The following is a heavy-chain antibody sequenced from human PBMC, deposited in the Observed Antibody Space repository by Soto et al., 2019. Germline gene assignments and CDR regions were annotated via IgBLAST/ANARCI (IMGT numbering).Heavy chain of an antibody. V-gene: IGHV4-59*01. J-gene: IGHJ5*02. CDR3: ARANSSTWYKLEYKWFDP. D-gene: IGHD6-13*01. CDR1: GGSLSSYY. Sequence: SETLSLTCSVSGGSLSSYYWSWVRQPPGKGLECIGYTYYSGSTKYNPSLKSRVTISVDTSKSHVSLKLRSVTAADTAVYYCARANSSTWYKLEYKWFDPWGQGTQVTVSS. CDR2: TYYSGST.